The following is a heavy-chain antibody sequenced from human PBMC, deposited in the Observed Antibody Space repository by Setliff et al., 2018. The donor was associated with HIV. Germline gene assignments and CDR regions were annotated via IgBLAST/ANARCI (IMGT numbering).Heavy chain of an antibody. Sequence: PGGSLRLSCAASGFTFSNAWMSWVRQTPGKGLEWVGRIRSKTDGATADYAAHVKGRFTISRDDSKNTLFLQMNSLKTEDTAVYYWAKTPSSGWYSLYLDYWGQGTLVTVSS. CDR3: AKTPSSGWYSLYLDY. CDR1: GFTFSNAW. D-gene: IGHD6-19*01. J-gene: IGHJ4*02. V-gene: IGHV3-15*01. CDR2: IRSKTDGATA.